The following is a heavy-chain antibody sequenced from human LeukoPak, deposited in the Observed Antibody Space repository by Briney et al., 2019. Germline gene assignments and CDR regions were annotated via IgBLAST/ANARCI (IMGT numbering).Heavy chain of an antibody. V-gene: IGHV3-30*04. D-gene: IGHD3-10*01. Sequence: PGGSLRLSCAASGFTFSSYAMHWVRQAPGKGLEWVAVISYDGSNKYYADSVKGRFTISRDNSKNTLYLQMNSLRAGDTAVYYCVAGADYYGSGGLNDYWGQGTLVTVSS. CDR2: ISYDGSNK. CDR3: VAGADYYGSGGLNDY. CDR1: GFTFSSYA. J-gene: IGHJ4*02.